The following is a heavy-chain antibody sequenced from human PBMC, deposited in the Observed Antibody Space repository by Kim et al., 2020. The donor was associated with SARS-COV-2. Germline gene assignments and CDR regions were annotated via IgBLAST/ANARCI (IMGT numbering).Heavy chain of an antibody. CDR3: AKLTLYITMIVVGGDWYFDL. CDR1: GFTFSSYA. Sequence: GGSLTLSCAASGFTFSSYAMSWVRQAPGKGLEWVSAISGSGGSTYYADSVKGRFTISRDNSKNTLYLQMNSLRAEDTAVYYCAKLTLYITMIVVGGDWYFDLWGRGTLVTVSS. CDR2: ISGSGGST. J-gene: IGHJ2*01. V-gene: IGHV3-23*01. D-gene: IGHD3-22*01.